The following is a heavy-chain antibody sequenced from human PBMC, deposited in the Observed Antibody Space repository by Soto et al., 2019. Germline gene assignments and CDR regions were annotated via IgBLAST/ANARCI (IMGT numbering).Heavy chain of an antibody. J-gene: IGHJ4*02. V-gene: IGHV3-66*01. D-gene: IGHD4-17*01. CDR2: IYSGGST. Sequence: EVQLVESGGGLVQPGGSLRLSCAASGFTVSSNYMSWVRQAPGKGLEWVSVIYSGGSTYYADSVKGRFTISRDNSKNTLYLQMNSLRAEDTAVYYCASYGDLFAVRFDYWGRGTLVTVSS. CDR1: GFTVSSNY. CDR3: ASYGDLFAVRFDY.